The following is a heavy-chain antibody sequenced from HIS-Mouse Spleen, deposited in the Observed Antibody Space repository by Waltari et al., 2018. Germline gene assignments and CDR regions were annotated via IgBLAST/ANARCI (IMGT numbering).Heavy chain of an antibody. CDR3: ARVGGQQLITDAFDI. CDR2: IKQHGSEK. CDR1: GFPFSRYW. J-gene: IGHJ3*02. Sequence: EVQLVESGGGLVQPGGSLRLSCAAFGFPFSRYWMSLVRPAPGKGLEWVDNIKQHGSEKHYVDSVKGRFTISRDNAKNSLYLQMNSLRAEDTAVYYCARVGGQQLITDAFDIWGQGTMVTVSS. D-gene: IGHD6-13*01. V-gene: IGHV3-7*01.